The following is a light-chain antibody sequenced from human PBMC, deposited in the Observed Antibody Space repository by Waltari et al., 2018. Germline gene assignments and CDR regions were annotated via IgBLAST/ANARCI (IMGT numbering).Light chain of an antibody. CDR1: RSIPYS. J-gene: IGKJ1*01. V-gene: IGKV1-39*01. Sequence: DIQMTQSPSSLSASVGDRVTITCRAGRSIPYSLNWYQQKPGKAPNLLIYAASSLQSGVPSRFSGSGSGTDFTLTISSLQPEDFATYYCQQSYTTPVTFGQGTKVEIK. CDR3: QQSYTTPVT. CDR2: AAS.